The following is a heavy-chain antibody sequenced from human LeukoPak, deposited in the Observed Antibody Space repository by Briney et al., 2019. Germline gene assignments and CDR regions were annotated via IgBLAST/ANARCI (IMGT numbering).Heavy chain of an antibody. CDR3: ARDRSPPNWLEPPRVLDY. Sequence: SVKVSCKASGGTFSSYTISWVRQAPGQGLEWMGRIIPILGIANYAQKFQGRVTITADKSTSTAYMELSSLRSEDTAVYYYARDRSPPNWLEPPRVLDYWGQGTLVTVSS. V-gene: IGHV1-69*04. CDR2: IIPILGIA. J-gene: IGHJ4*02. D-gene: IGHD1-1*01. CDR1: GGTFSSYT.